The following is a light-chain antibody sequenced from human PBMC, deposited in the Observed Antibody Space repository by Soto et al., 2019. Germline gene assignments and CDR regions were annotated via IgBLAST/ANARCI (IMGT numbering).Light chain of an antibody. CDR1: QSVRGSS. CDR3: QQYGALPVT. J-gene: IGKJ3*01. V-gene: IGKV3-20*01. Sequence: EVVLTQSPGTLSLSPGEGATLSCRASQSVRGSSFAWYQQKPGQAPRLLIYSVSSRATGIPDRFSGSGSGPDLTLTISRLEPEDFAVYYCQQYGALPVTFGPGTTVDIK. CDR2: SVS.